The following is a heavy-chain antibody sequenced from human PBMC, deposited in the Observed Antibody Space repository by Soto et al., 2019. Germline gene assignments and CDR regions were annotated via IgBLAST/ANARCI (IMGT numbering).Heavy chain of an antibody. CDR2: ISYDGSNK. Sequence: GGSLRLSCAASGFTFSSYAIHWVRQAPGKGLEWVAVISYDGSNKYYADSVKGRFTISRDNSKNTAYLQMSSLRPEDTAVYYCVKGEYYYDGSAYYPFDYWGQGRMVTVSS. D-gene: IGHD3-22*01. CDR3: VKGEYYYDGSAYYPFDY. J-gene: IGHJ4*02. V-gene: IGHV3-30*14. CDR1: GFTFSSYA.